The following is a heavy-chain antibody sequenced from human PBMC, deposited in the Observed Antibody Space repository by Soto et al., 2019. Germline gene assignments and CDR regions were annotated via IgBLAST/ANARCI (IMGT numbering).Heavy chain of an antibody. V-gene: IGHV4-61*01. J-gene: IGHJ6*02. CDR2: IYYSGST. CDR1: GGSVSSGSYY. D-gene: IGHD2-21*02. CDR3: ARVDIVVVTATHYGMDV. Sequence: SETLSLTCTVSGGSVSSGSYYWSWIRQPPGKGLEWIGYIYYSGSTNYNPSLKSRVTISVDTSKNQFSLKLSSVTAADTAVYYCARVDIVVVTATHYGMDVWGQGTTVTVSS.